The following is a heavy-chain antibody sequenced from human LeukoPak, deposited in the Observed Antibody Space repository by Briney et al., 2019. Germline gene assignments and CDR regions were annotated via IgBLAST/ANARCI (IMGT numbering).Heavy chain of an antibody. CDR2: INHSGST. Sequence: SETLSLTCAVYGGSFSGYYWSWIHQPPGKGLEWIGEINHSGSTNYNPSLKSRVTISVDTSKNQFSLKLSSVTAADTAVYYCARGLLGAPRWYYYYGMDVWGQGTTVTVSS. D-gene: IGHD2-21*01. V-gene: IGHV4-34*01. J-gene: IGHJ6*02. CDR1: GGSFSGYY. CDR3: ARGLLGAPRWYYYYGMDV.